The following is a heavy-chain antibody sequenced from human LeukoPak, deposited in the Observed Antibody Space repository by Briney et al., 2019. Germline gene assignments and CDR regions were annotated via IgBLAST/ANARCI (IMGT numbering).Heavy chain of an antibody. CDR2: IYSGGST. V-gene: IGHV3-53*01. J-gene: IGHJ3*02. CDR1: GFTFSSNY. CDR3: ARDRRWLPTHHAFDI. D-gene: IGHD5-24*01. Sequence: GGSLRLSCAASGFTFSSNYMSRVRQAPGKGLEWVSVIYSGGSTYYADSVKGRFTISRDNSKNTLYLQMNGLRAEDTAVYYCARDRRWLPTHHAFDIWGQGTMVTVSS.